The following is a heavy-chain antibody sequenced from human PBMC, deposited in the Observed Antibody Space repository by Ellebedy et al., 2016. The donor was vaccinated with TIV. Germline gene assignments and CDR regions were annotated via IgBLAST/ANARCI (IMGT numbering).Heavy chain of an antibody. D-gene: IGHD6-19*01. V-gene: IGHV3-23*01. CDR1: GFTFSSYA. CDR2: MSGSGGST. CDR3: AKDLSTYIPLAGSFDY. Sequence: GGSLRLXXEASGFTFSSYAMYWVRQAPGKGLEWVSSMSGSGGSTYYADSVKGRFTIFRDRSKNTLYLQMDCLRAEDTAVYYCAKDLSTYIPLAGSFDYWGQGTLVTVSS. J-gene: IGHJ4*02.